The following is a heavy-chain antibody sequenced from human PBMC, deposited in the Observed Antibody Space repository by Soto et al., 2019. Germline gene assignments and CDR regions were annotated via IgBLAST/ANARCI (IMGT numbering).Heavy chain of an antibody. CDR1: GGTFSSYA. D-gene: IGHD2-15*01. CDR3: ARDLSGGNFDY. Sequence: SVKVSCKASGGTFSSYAIRWVRQAPGQGLEWMGGIIPIFGTANYTQKFQGRVRITADESTSTAYMELSSLRSEDTAVYYCARDLSGGNFDYWGQGTLVTVSS. V-gene: IGHV1-69*13. J-gene: IGHJ4*02. CDR2: IIPIFGTA.